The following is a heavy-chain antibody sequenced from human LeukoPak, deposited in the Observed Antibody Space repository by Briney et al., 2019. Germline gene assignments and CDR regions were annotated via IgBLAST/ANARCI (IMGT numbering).Heavy chain of an antibody. D-gene: IGHD1-26*01. J-gene: IGHJ4*02. CDR3: ATIVGATTEDDY. CDR1: GFTFSSYA. Sequence: PGGSLRLSCAASGFTFSSYAMSWVRQDPGKGLEWVSAISGSGGSTCYADSVKGRFTISRDNSKNTLYLQMNSLRAEDTAVYYCATIVGATTEDDYWGQGTLVTVYS. CDR2: ISGSGGST. V-gene: IGHV3-23*01.